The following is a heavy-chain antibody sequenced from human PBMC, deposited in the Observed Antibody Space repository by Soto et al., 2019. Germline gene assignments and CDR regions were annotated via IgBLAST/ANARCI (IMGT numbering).Heavy chain of an antibody. CDR3: ARRYGKNAFDI. D-gene: IGHD5-18*01. CDR1: GGSISSYY. CDR2: IYYSGST. J-gene: IGHJ3*02. Sequence: PSETLSLTCTVSGGSISSYYWSWIRQPPGKGLEWIGYIYYSGSTNYNPSLKSRVTISVDTSKNQFSLKLSSVAAADTAVYYCARRYGKNAFDIWGQGTMVTVS. V-gene: IGHV4-59*01.